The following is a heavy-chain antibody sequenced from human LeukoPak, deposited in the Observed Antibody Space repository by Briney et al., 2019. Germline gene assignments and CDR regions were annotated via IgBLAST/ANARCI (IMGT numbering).Heavy chain of an antibody. CDR1: GFTFSTYA. Sequence: GGSLRLSCAASGFTFSTYAMSWVRQAPGKGLEWVSSIRGSDGSTYYADSVKGRFAISRDNSKNTLYLQMNSLRAEDTAVYYCAKDVYGDYGGLDYWGQGTLVTVSS. CDR3: AKDVYGDYGGLDY. V-gene: IGHV3-23*01. CDR2: IRGSDGST. D-gene: IGHD4-17*01. J-gene: IGHJ4*02.